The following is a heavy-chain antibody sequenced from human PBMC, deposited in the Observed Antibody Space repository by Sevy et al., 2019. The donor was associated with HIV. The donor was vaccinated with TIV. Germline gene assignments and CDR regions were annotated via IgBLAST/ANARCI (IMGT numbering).Heavy chain of an antibody. D-gene: IGHD3-22*01. V-gene: IGHV3-23*01. CDR2: ISGGDDST. J-gene: IGHJ2*01. Sequence: GGSLRLSCAASGFIFSDYAMSWVRQAPGKGLEWVSSISGGDDSTYYADSVKGRFTVSRDNSKNILYLQMNTLRAEDTALYYCAKFGDYYDSGGYYWYFDFWGRGTLVTVS. CDR1: GFIFSDYA. CDR3: AKFGDYYDSGGYYWYFDF.